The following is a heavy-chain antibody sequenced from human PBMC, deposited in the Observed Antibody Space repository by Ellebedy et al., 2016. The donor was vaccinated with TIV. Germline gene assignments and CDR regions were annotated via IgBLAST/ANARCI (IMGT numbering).Heavy chain of an antibody. V-gene: IGHV4-39*01. Sequence: SETLSLXXTVSGGSISGSDSYWGWIRQPPGKGLEWIGSVSYTGRAYYKPSLRSRLTISGDTSRNQFSLNLNSVTAADTAVYYCANVRGYCGGDDCYNWYFDLWGRGTLVPVSS. D-gene: IGHD2-21*01. J-gene: IGHJ2*01. CDR3: ANVRGYCGGDDCYNWYFDL. CDR2: VSYTGRA. CDR1: GGSISGSDSY.